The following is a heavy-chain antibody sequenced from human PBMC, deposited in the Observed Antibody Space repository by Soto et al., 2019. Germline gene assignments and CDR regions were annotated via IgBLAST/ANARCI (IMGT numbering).Heavy chain of an antibody. J-gene: IGHJ3*02. CDR2: INPNSGGT. D-gene: IGHD6-13*01. Sequence: ASVKGSCKASGHTFTGDYMHWVRQAPGQGLEWMGWINPNSGGTNYAQTFQGWVTMTRDTSISTAYMELSRLRSDDTAVYYCARDGEGIAAPGNSFDIWGQGTMVTVSS. CDR1: GHTFTGDY. CDR3: ARDGEGIAAPGNSFDI. V-gene: IGHV1-2*04.